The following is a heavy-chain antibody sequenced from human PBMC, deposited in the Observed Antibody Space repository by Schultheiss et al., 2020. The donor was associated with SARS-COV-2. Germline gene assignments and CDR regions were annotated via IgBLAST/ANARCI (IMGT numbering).Heavy chain of an antibody. Sequence: GESLKISCAASGFTFSSYWMSWVCQAPGKGLEWVAVIWYDGSNKYYADSVKGRFTISRDNSKNTLYLQMNSLRAEDTAVYYCARVGSGDDYGDYVHYYYGMDVWGQGTTVTVSS. D-gene: IGHD4-17*01. CDR1: GFTFSSYW. V-gene: IGHV3-33*08. J-gene: IGHJ6*02. CDR2: IWYDGSNK. CDR3: ARVGSGDDYGDYVHYYYGMDV.